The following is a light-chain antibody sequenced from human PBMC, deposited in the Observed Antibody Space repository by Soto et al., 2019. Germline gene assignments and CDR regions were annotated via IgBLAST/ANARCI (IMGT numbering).Light chain of an antibody. CDR2: DAS. CDR1: QSVSSY. Sequence: EIVLTQSPATLSLSPGERATLSCRASQSVSSYLAWYQQKPGQAPRLLIYDASNRATGIPARFSGSGSGTDFTLTISRLVPEDFAVYYCQQRSNWPLTFGGGNNVEIK. V-gene: IGKV3-11*01. J-gene: IGKJ4*01. CDR3: QQRSNWPLT.